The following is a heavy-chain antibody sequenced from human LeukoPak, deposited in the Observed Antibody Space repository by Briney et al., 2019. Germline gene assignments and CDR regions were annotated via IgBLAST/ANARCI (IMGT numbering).Heavy chain of an antibody. CDR3: ARGQWLPEDAFDI. Sequence: SETLSLTCTVSGGSISSSYWSWIRQPPGKGLEWIGYISYSGSTNCNPSLKSRVTMSVDTSKNQFSLKLSSVTAADTAVYYCARGQWLPEDAFDIWGQGTLVTVSS. J-gene: IGHJ3*02. V-gene: IGHV4-59*01. CDR1: GGSISSSY. CDR2: ISYSGST. D-gene: IGHD6-19*01.